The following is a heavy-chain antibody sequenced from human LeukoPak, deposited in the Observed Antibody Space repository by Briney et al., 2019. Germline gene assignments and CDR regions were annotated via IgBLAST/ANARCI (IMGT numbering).Heavy chain of an antibody. CDR1: GGSISSYY. J-gene: IGHJ6*04. V-gene: IGHV4-59*01. CDR2: IYYSGST. D-gene: IGHD3-10*01. Sequence: SETLSLTCTVSGGSISSYYWSWIRQPPGKGLEWIGYIYYSGSTNYNLSLKSRVTISVDTSKNQFSLKLSSVTAADTAVYYCARDSLWFGSGMDVWGKGTTVTVSS. CDR3: ARDSLWFGSGMDV.